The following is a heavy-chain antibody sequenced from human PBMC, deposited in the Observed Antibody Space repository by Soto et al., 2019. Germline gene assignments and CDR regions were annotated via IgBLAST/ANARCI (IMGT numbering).Heavy chain of an antibody. J-gene: IGHJ4*02. CDR3: AREALTMVGGVSLYY. D-gene: IGHD3-10*01. Sequence: QVQLVQCGAELKKPGSSVKVSCKAAGGTFSSYAISWVRQAPGQGLAWMGGINPIFGTANYAQKYQGRVTITADEAKITAYMELSSLRSEDTAVYYSAREALTMVGGVSLYYWGQETLGTVSS. V-gene: IGHV1-69*12. CDR1: GGTFSSYA. CDR2: INPIFGTA.